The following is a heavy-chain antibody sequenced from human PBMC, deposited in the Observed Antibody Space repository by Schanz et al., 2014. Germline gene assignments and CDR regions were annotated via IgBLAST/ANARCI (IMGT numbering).Heavy chain of an antibody. CDR1: GFTFSTYA. V-gene: IGHV3-30*01. CDR3: AKEGSIYWDRSVDY. CDR2: ISNDGSSK. J-gene: IGHJ4*02. D-gene: IGHD1-26*01. Sequence: VQLVESGGGLVQPGGSLRLSCAASGFTFSTYAMHWVRQAPGKGLEWVAYISNDGSSKYYADSVKGRFTISRDNSKNTLYLQMNSLRPEDTAVYYCAKEGSIYWDRSVDYWGQGTLVTVSS.